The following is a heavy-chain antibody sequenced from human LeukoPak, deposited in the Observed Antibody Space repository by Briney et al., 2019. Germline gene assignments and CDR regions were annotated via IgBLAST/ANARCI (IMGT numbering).Heavy chain of an antibody. J-gene: IGHJ4*02. CDR2: MSGSGGST. D-gene: IGHD6-19*01. CDR1: GFTFSNYA. V-gene: IGHV3-23*01. Sequence: GGSLRLSCAASGFTFSNYAMSWVGQGPGKGLEWVSSMSGSGGSTYYADSVKGRFTISRDNSKNTLYLQMNNLRAEDTALYYCAKNQGQWLVPVDYWGQGTLVTVSS. CDR3: AKNQGQWLVPVDY.